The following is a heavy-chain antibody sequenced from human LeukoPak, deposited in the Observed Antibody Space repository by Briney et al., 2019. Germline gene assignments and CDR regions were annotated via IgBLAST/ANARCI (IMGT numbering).Heavy chain of an antibody. CDR2: IPYDGSNK. D-gene: IGHD2-15*01. Sequence: SGGSLRLSCAASGFTFSSYEMNWVRQAPGKGLEWVAFIPYDGSNKYYADSVKGRFTISRDNSKNTLYLQMSSLRPEDTAVYYCAKESCSGGSCYYVQMATSYDYWGQGTLVTVSS. CDR1: GFTFSSYE. CDR3: AKESCSGGSCYYVQMATSYDY. J-gene: IGHJ4*02. V-gene: IGHV3-30*02.